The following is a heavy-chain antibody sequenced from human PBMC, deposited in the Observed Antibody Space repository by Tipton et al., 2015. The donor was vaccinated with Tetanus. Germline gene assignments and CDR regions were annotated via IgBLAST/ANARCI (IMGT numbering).Heavy chain of an antibody. CDR1: GVSMRNGGFS. D-gene: IGHD6-13*01. CDR3: ARGTWLYTSTYHRHWLDP. J-gene: IGHJ5*02. V-gene: IGHV4-30-2*01. CDR2: MYHTGGS. Sequence: TLSLTCTVSGVSMRNGGFSWSWIRQPPGKGLEWIGYMYHTGGSYYNPSLKSRVTMSVDLSKNEFSLTLSSVTAADTAVYYCARGTWLYTSTYHRHWLDPWGQGTLVTVSS.